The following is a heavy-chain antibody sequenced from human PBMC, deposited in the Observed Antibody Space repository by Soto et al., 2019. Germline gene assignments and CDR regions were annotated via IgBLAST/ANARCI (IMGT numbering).Heavy chain of an antibody. CDR1: GCTFTRYD. CDR3: SSQTAMPAFDI. D-gene: IGHD5-18*01. Sequence: ASVKVSCMGCGCTFTRYDSNWVRQATGRGLEWMGWMYPNSGNSGYAQKFQGGVTMNRNTSIRTAYMELSGQRTDGTDEYYCSSQTAMPAFDILGQGTMVTVSS. CDR2: MYPNSGNS. V-gene: IGHV1-8*01. J-gene: IGHJ3*02.